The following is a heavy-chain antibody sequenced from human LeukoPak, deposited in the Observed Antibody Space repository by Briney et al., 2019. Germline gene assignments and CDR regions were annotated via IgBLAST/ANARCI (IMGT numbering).Heavy chain of an antibody. Sequence: GRSLRLSCAASGFTFSSYVMNWVRQAPGKGLEWVSVISGGGGSTYYADSVQGRFTISRDKSKNTVHLQMNSLRTDDTAVYYCAKGRSGTAVAAPDYWGQGTLVTVSS. CDR3: AKGRSGTAVAAPDY. D-gene: IGHD6-19*01. J-gene: IGHJ4*02. V-gene: IGHV3-23*01. CDR1: GFTFSSYV. CDR2: ISGGGGST.